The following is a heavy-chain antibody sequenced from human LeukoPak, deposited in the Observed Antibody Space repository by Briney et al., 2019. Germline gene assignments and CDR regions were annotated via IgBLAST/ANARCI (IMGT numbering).Heavy chain of an antibody. CDR2: ISYDGSNK. V-gene: IGHV3-30-3*01. J-gene: IGHJ4*02. D-gene: IGHD2-2*01. Sequence: QLGGSLRLSCAASGFTFSSYAMHWVRQAPGKGLEWVAVISYDGSNKYYADSVKGRFTISRDNSKNTLYLQMNSLRAEDTAVYYCARARRIVVVPAAIADWGQGTLVTVSS. CDR1: GFTFSSYA. CDR3: ARARRIVVVPAAIAD.